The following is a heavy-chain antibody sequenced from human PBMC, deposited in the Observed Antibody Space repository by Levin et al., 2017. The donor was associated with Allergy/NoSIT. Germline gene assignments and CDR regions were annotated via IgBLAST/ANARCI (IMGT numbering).Heavy chain of an antibody. CDR1: GFTFSSYW. CDR2: IKQDGSEK. J-gene: IGHJ4*02. Sequence: LSLPCAASGFTFSSYWMSWVRQAPGKGLEWVANIKQDGSEKYYVDSVKGRFTISRDNAKNSLYLQMNSLRAEDTAVYYCARDGVVRGFDYWGQGTLVTVSS. V-gene: IGHV3-7*04. D-gene: IGHD3-10*01. CDR3: ARDGVVRGFDY.